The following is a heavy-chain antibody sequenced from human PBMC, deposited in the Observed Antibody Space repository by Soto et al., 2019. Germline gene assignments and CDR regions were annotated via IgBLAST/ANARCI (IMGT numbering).Heavy chain of an antibody. CDR1: GFTFSSYG. CDR3: AKDHELLFDY. J-gene: IGHJ4*02. Sequence: GGSLRLSCAASGFTFSSYGMHWVRQAPGKGLEWVAVISYDGSNKYYADSVKGRFTISRDNSKNTLYLQMNSLRAEDTAVYYCAKDHELLFDYWGQGTLVTVSS. D-gene: IGHD1-7*01. CDR2: ISYDGSNK. V-gene: IGHV3-30*18.